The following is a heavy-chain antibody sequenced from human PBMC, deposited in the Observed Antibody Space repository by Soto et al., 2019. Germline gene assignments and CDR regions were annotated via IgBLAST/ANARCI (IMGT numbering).Heavy chain of an antibody. D-gene: IGHD1-26*01. CDR1: GFTFSTSW. Sequence: EVQLEESGGDLVQPGGSLRLYCAASGFTFSTSWMHWVRQAPGKGLVWVSRINSDGSITTYADSVKGRFTISRDNSKNTLYLQMNSLRAEDTAVYYCARVATGSYSWRESWGQGTLVTVSS. CDR2: INSDGSIT. J-gene: IGHJ5*02. V-gene: IGHV3-74*03. CDR3: ARVATGSYSWRES.